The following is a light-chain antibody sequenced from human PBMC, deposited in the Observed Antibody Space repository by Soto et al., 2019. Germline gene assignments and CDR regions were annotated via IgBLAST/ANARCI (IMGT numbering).Light chain of an antibody. Sequence: EVVLTQSPATLSLSPGERATLSCRASQSLSTFLAWYQQKPGQAPRLLIYDASNRATGIPARFSGSGSGTDFTLTISSLEPDDFAVYYCQHRDSWPLTFGGGTKVDIK. V-gene: IGKV3-11*01. CDR1: QSLSTF. CDR2: DAS. CDR3: QHRDSWPLT. J-gene: IGKJ4*01.